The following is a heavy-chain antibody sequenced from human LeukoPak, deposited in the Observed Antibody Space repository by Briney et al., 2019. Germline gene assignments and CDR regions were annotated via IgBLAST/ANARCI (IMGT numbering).Heavy chain of an antibody. J-gene: IGHJ4*02. D-gene: IGHD5-24*01. CDR2: INHSGST. CDR3: ARRQRWLQLRDNFDY. V-gene: IGHV4-34*01. Sequence: PSETLSLTCAVYGGSFSGYYWSWIRQPPGKGLEWIGEINHSGSTNYNPSLKSRVTISVDTSKNRFSLKLSSVTAADTAVYYCARRQRWLQLRDNFDYWGQGTLVTVSS. CDR1: GGSFSGYY.